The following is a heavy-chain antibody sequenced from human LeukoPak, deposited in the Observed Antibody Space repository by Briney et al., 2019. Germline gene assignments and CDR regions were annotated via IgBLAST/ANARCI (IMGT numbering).Heavy chain of an antibody. J-gene: IGHJ4*02. Sequence: GASLNVSCKVSGLTFTGYYMHWVRQAPRDGLEWMAWVNIHSGGTKYAQKFQGSVSMTSDTSISTAYMELSRLTSDDTAVDYCARGTYGGNWSLGYWGQGTRVMVTS. V-gene: IGHV1-2*02. CDR2: VNIHSGGT. D-gene: IGHD4-23*01. CDR1: GLTFTGYY. CDR3: ARGTYGGNWSLGY.